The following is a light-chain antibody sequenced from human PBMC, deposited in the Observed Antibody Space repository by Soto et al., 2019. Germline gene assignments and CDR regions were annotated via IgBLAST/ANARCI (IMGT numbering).Light chain of an antibody. CDR2: AAS. CDR3: QQYGSSPQT. Sequence: EIVMTQSPVTLSVSPGERATLSCRASQSVNSNLAWYQQKPGQAPRLLIYAASTGATGIPARFSGSGSGSDFTLTISSLQSEDFAVYYCQQYGSSPQTFGQGTKLEIK. CDR1: QSVNSN. V-gene: IGKV3-15*01. J-gene: IGKJ2*01.